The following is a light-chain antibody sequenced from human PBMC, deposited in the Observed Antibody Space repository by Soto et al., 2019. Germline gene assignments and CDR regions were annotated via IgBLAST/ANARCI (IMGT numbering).Light chain of an antibody. J-gene: IGLJ2*01. CDR2: DVS. Sequence: QSALTQPASVSGSPGQSITISCTGTSSDVGTYEYVSWYQHHPGKAPKLMIYDVSNRPSGVSDRFSGSKSGNTASLTIYGLQAEDEADYYGSSYASNGDVLFGGGTKLTVL. CDR1: SSDVGTYEY. V-gene: IGLV2-14*03. CDR3: SSYASNGDVL.